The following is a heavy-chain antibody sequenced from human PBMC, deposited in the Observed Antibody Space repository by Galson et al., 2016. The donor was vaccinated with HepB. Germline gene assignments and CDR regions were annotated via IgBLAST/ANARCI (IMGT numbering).Heavy chain of an antibody. CDR2: VSSDGTNE. J-gene: IGHJ6*02. CDR3: ARDRYTGWYGMDV. CDR1: RFNFNTYA. Sequence: SLRLSCAASRFNFNTYAMHWVRQAPGKGLEWVALVSSDGTNENYADSVKGRFTISRDNSKNTLYLQMSSLRADDTAVYYCARDRYTGWYGMDVWGQGTTVTVSS. V-gene: IGHV3-30-3*01. D-gene: IGHD3-16*02.